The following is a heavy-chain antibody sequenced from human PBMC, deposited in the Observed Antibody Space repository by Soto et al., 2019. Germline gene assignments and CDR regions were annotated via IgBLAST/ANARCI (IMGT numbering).Heavy chain of an antibody. D-gene: IGHD7-27*01. V-gene: IGHV3-49*03. Sequence: GVLRLSCTASGFTFGDYAMSWFRQTPGKGLEWVGFIRSKAYGGTTEYAASVKGRFTISRDDSKSIAYLQMNSLKTEDTAVYYCTREAALGMGPYYYYGMDVWGQGTTVTVSS. CDR1: GFTFGDYA. CDR2: IRSKAYGGTT. J-gene: IGHJ6*02. CDR3: TREAALGMGPYYYYGMDV.